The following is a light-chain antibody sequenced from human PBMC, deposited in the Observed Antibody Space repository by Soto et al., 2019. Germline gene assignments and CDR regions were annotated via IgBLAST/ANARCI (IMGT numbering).Light chain of an antibody. Sequence: ETELTQSQGTLSLSPVERATLSCSSSQSVSSSYLVWHQQKPGQAPRLLIYAASRRATGIPDRFSGSGSGTDFTLTISRLEPEDFAVYYCQQYGSSPWTFGQGTKVDIK. J-gene: IGKJ1*01. CDR1: QSVSSSY. CDR3: QQYGSSPWT. V-gene: IGKV3-20*01. CDR2: AAS.